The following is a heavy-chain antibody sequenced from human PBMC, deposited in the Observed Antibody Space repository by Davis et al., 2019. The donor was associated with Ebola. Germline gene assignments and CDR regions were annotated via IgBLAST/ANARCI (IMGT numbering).Heavy chain of an antibody. CDR2: MDQDGNTK. V-gene: IGHV3-7*01. CDR1: GFSFSNYW. CDR3: ARAGYGTGYDY. D-gene: IGHD2-8*02. J-gene: IGHJ4*02. Sequence: GESLKISCAAAGFSFSNYWMAWVRQAPGKGLEWLANMDQDGNTKNYADSVKGRFTIYRDNAENSLYLQINSLRAEEMAVYYCARAGYGTGYDYWGQGTLVAVSS.